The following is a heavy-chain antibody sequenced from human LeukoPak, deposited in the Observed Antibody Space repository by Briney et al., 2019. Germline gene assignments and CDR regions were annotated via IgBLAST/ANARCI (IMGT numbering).Heavy chain of an antibody. Sequence: GASVKVSCKASGYTFTSYGISWVRQAPGRGLEWMGWISAYNGNTNYAQKLQGRVTMTTDTSTSTAYMELRSLRSDDTAVYYCATSYDILTGLYYMDVWGKGTTVTVSS. CDR1: GYTFTSYG. CDR3: ATSYDILTGLYYMDV. CDR2: ISAYNGNT. V-gene: IGHV1-18*01. J-gene: IGHJ6*03. D-gene: IGHD3-9*01.